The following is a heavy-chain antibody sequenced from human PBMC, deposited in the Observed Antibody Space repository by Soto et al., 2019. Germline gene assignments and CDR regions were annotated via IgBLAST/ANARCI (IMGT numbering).Heavy chain of an antibody. J-gene: IGHJ4*02. V-gene: IGHV4-30-4*08. Sequence: SETLSLTCTVSGASVSSGNHYWGWIRQPPGKGLEWIGYIYYSGSTTYNPSLKSRVTISVDTSKNHFSLKLSSVTAADTAVYYCARVDIVATVLDYWGQGTLVTVS. CDR2: IYYSGST. CDR1: GASVSSGNHY. CDR3: ARVDIVATVLDY. D-gene: IGHD5-12*01.